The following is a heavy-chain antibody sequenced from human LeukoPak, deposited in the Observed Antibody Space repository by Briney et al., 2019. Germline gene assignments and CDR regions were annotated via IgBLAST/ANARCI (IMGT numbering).Heavy chain of an antibody. D-gene: IGHD3-10*01. CDR2: ISERGGST. CDR1: RISLHNYA. V-gene: IGHV3-23*01. CDR3: AKRGVVIRGLLVIGYHQEAYHYDF. J-gene: IGHJ4*02. Sequence: PGGSLRLSCGVSRISLHNYAMIWVRPAPAKGLEGVSYISERGGSTTYADSVKGRFTISRDTSLNTLYLQMNNLRAEDTAVYFCAKRGVVIRGLLVIGYHQEAYHYDFWGQGVLVTVSS.